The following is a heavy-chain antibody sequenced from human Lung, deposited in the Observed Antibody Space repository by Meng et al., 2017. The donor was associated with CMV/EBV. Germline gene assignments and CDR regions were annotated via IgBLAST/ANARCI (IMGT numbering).Heavy chain of an antibody. Sequence: ESLKISCRGSGFTFTDYWIAWVRQMPGKGLEWVGTLYPGDSETRYNPSFQGQVTISADKSLSTAYLQWYSLKASDTAMYYCARHRVLTSSWFSKFDVWGQGAXVTVYS. J-gene: IGHJ4*02. V-gene: IGHV5-51*01. CDR2: LYPGDSET. D-gene: IGHD2-2*01. CDR3: ARHRVLTSSWFSKFDV. CDR1: GFTFTDYW.